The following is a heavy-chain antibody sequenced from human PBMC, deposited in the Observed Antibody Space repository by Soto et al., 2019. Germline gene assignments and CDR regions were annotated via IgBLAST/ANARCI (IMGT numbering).Heavy chain of an antibody. V-gene: IGHV4-39*01. J-gene: IGHJ6*03. Sequence: SETLSLTCTVSGGSISSSSYYWGWIRQPPGKGLEWIGSIYYSGSTYYNPSLKSRVTISVDTSKNQFSLKLSSVTAADTAVYYCARHPDILTGYYFSYYYYMDVWGKGTTVTVSS. D-gene: IGHD3-9*01. CDR2: IYYSGST. CDR3: ARHPDILTGYYFSYYYYMDV. CDR1: GGSISSSSYY.